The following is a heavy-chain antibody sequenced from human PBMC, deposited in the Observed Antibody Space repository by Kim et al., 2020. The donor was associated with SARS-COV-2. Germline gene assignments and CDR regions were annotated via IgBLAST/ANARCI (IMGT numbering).Heavy chain of an antibody. CDR1: GGSISSSSYY. CDR2: IYYSGST. D-gene: IGHD3-9*01. V-gene: IGHV4-39*01. CDR3: ARHLGGKRYFDWLLGSGWFDP. J-gene: IGHJ5*02. Sequence: SETLSLTCTVSGGSISSSSYYWGWIRQPPGKGLEWIGSIYYSGSTYYNPSLKSRVTISVDTSKNQFSLKLSSVTAADTAVYYCARHLGGKRYFDWLLGSGWFDPWGQGTLVTVSS.